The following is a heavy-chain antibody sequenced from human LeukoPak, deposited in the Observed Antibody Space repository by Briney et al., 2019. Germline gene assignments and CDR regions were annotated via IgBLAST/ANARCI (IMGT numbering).Heavy chain of an antibody. CDR3: ASSGYDLDWYFDL. CDR1: GFTFSTYT. CDR2: MSSSGDSI. D-gene: IGHD5-12*01. J-gene: IGHJ2*01. Sequence: GGSLRLSCAASGFTFSTYTVNWVRQAPGKGLQWVSSMSSSGDSIHLADSVKGRFSISRDSANNSLYLQMNSLGAEDTAVYYCASSGYDLDWYFDLWGRGTLVTVSS. V-gene: IGHV3-21*01.